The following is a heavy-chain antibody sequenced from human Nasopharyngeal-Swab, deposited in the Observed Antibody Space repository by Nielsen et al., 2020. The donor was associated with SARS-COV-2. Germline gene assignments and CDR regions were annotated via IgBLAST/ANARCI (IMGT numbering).Heavy chain of an antibody. Sequence: GSLRLSCTVSGGSVSSGSYYWSWIRQPPGKGLEWIGYIYYSGSTNYNPSLKSRVTISVDTSKNQFSLKLSSVTAAGTAVYYCARDHYGSGSPSMDVWGQGTTVTVSS. CDR1: GGSVSSGSYY. J-gene: IGHJ6*02. CDR2: IYYSGST. CDR3: ARDHYGSGSPSMDV. V-gene: IGHV4-61*01. D-gene: IGHD3-10*01.